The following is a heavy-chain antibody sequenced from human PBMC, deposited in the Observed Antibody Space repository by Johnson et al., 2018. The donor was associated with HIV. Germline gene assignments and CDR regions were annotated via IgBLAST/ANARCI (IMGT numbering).Heavy chain of an antibody. D-gene: IGHD4-11*01. Sequence: EQLVESWGGLVQPGGSLRLSCAASGFTFSSYAMSWVRQAPGKGLEWVSAISGSGGSTYYADSVKGRFTISRDNSKNTLYLQMNSLRADDTAVYYCARGSTVTTLSGAFDIWGQWTLVTVSS. J-gene: IGHJ3*02. CDR3: ARGSTVTTLSGAFDI. CDR1: GFTFSSYA. CDR2: ISGSGGST. V-gene: IGHV3-23*04.